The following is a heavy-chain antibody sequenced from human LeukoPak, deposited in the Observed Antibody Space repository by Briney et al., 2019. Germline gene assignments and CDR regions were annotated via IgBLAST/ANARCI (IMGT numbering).Heavy chain of an antibody. CDR3: ARHYTVTPDY. CDR1: GVSISRSSYY. J-gene: IGHJ4*02. D-gene: IGHD4-17*01. CDR2: IHYGGST. V-gene: IGHV4-39*01. Sequence: SETLSLTCTVTGVSISRSSYYWGWIRQPPGKGLEWIGSIHYGGSTYSNPSLKSRVTISVDTSKNQFSLKLSSVTAADTAVYYCARHYTVTPDYWGQGTPVTVSS.